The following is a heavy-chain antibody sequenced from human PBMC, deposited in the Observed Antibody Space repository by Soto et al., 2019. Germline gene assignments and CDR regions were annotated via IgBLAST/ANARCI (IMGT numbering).Heavy chain of an antibody. D-gene: IGHD7-27*01. CDR3: ARDPKTSGGQNWAFNYFDS. CDR2: ISYDGTNK. Sequence: GGSLRLSCAASGFSFSISPMHWVRQAPGKGPEWVALISYDGTNKFYADSVKGRFTISRGNSKSTLYLQVDSLRPEDAAVYYCARDPKTSGGQNWAFNYFDSWGQGTLVTVSS. J-gene: IGHJ4*02. V-gene: IGHV3-30-3*01. CDR1: GFSFSISP.